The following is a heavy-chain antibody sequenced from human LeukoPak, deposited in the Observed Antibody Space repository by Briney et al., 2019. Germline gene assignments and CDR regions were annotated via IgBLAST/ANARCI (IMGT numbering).Heavy chain of an antibody. J-gene: IGHJ4*02. V-gene: IGHV4-39*01. D-gene: IGHD3/OR15-3a*01. CDR3: ARQTGSGLFILP. CDR2: IYYSGRT. CDR1: GDSISSGSYY. Sequence: SQTLSLTCTVSGDSISSGSYYWGWIRQPPGKGLEWIGSIYYSGRTYYNASLKSQVSISIDTSKNQFSLRLTSVTAADTAVYYCARQTGSGLFILPGGQGTLVTVSS.